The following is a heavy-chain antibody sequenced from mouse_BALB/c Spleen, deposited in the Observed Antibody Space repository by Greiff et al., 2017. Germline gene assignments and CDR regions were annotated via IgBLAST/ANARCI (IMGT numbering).Heavy chain of an antibody. J-gene: IGHJ4*01. CDR3: ARHGPTITTVPDYYAMDY. CDR2: ISSGGSYT. CDR1: GFTFSSYG. V-gene: IGHV5-6*01. D-gene: IGHD1-1*01. Sequence: VQLKESGGDLVKPGGSLKLSCAASGFTFSSYGMSWVRQTPDKRLEWVATISSGGSYTYYPDSVKGRFTISRDNAKNTLYLQMSSLKSEDTAMYYCARHGPTITTVPDYYAMDYWGQGTSVTVSS.